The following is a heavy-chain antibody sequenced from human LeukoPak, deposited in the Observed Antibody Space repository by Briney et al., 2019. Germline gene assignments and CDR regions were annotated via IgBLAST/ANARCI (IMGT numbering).Heavy chain of an antibody. Sequence: PGGSLRLSCAASSFTFSRYWFHWVRQAPGKGLDWVSRIDTNGRTTDCADSVKGRFTTSRDNAKNSLYLQMNSLRADDTAVYYCARESSEAFDYWGQGTLVTVSS. J-gene: IGHJ4*02. CDR2: IDTNGRTT. D-gene: IGHD6-25*01. V-gene: IGHV3-74*01. CDR1: SFTFSRYW. CDR3: ARESSEAFDY.